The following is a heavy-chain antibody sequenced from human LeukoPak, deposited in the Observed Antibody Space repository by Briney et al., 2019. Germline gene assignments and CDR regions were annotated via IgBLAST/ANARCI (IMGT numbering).Heavy chain of an antibody. V-gene: IGHV4-39*01. CDR1: GGSISSSSYY. CDR3: ARTGASTSHRSGFDP. D-gene: IGHD2-2*01. CDR2: IYYSGST. J-gene: IGHJ5*02. Sequence: PSETLSLTCTVSGGSISSSSYYWGWIRQPPGKGLEWIGSIYYSGSTYYNPSLKSRVTISVDTSKNQFSLKLSSVTAADTAVYYCARTGASTSHRSGFDPWGQGTLVTVSS.